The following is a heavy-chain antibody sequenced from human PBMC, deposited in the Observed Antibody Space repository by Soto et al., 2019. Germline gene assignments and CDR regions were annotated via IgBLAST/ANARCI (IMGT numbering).Heavy chain of an antibody. Sequence: GGSLRLSCTASGFTFGDYAMSWFRQAPGKGLEWVGFIRSKAYGGTTEYAASVKGRFTISRDDSKSIAYLQMNSLKTEDTAVYYCERSGWLGKNAFDIWGQGTMVTVSS. CDR1: GFTFGDYA. CDR3: ERSGWLGKNAFDI. V-gene: IGHV3-49*03. CDR2: IRSKAYGGTT. D-gene: IGHD6-19*01. J-gene: IGHJ3*02.